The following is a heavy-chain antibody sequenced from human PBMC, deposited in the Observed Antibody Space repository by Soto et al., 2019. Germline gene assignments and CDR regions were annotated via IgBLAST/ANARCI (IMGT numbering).Heavy chain of an antibody. V-gene: IGHV3-33*01. CDR3: ARDDDFDDNGLDY. CDR1: GFTFSRFG. J-gene: IGHJ4*02. CDR2: ILNDGSNE. D-gene: IGHD4-17*01. Sequence: QVQLVESGGGVVQPGTSLRLSCAASGFTFSRFGMHWVRQAPGKGLEWVGVILNDGSNEKYADSVKGRFTISRDNSKNTLYLQINSLRAEDTAVYYCARDDDFDDNGLDYWGQGTLVTVSS.